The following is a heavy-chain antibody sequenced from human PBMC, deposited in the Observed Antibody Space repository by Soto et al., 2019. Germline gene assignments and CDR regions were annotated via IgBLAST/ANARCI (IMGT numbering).Heavy chain of an antibody. Sequence: KASETLSLTCTVSGGSISSYYWSWIRQPPGKGLEWIGYIYYSGSTNYNPSLKSRVTISVDTSKNQFSLKLSSVTAADTAVYYCARVEVLAAAFTCNWFDPWGQGTLVTVSS. J-gene: IGHJ5*02. CDR2: IYYSGST. V-gene: IGHV4-59*01. CDR1: GGSISSYY. CDR3: ARVEVLAAAFTCNWFDP. D-gene: IGHD6-13*01.